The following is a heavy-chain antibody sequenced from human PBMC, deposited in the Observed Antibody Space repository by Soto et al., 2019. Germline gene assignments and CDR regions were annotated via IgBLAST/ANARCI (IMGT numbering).Heavy chain of an antibody. CDR3: ARAQKPGITMIVVVSGFDP. D-gene: IGHD3-22*01. Sequence: PGGSLRLSCAASGFTFSSYGMHWVRQAPGKGLEWVAVISYDGSNKYYADSVKGRFTISRDNAKNTLYLQMNSLSAEDTAVYYCARAQKPGITMIVVVSGFDPWGQGTLVTVSS. J-gene: IGHJ5*02. V-gene: IGHV3-30*03. CDR1: GFTFSSYG. CDR2: ISYDGSNK.